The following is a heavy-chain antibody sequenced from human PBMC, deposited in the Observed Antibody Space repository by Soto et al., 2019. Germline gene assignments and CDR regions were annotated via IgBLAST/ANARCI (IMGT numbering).Heavy chain of an antibody. J-gene: IGHJ5*02. CDR2: IYYSGST. V-gene: IGHV4-61*08. Sequence: SETLSLTCTVSGGSISSGDYYWSWIRQTPGKGLEWIGYIYYSGSTYYNPSLKSRVTISVDRSKNQFSLKLSSVTAADTAVYYCARGHGPRHKVLKDWFDPWGQGTLVTVSS. CDR1: GGSISSGDYY. CDR3: ARGHGPRHKVLKDWFDP.